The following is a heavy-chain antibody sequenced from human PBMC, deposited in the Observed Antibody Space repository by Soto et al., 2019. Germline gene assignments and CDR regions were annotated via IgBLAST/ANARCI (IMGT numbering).Heavy chain of an antibody. J-gene: IGHJ4*02. D-gene: IGHD1-26*01. V-gene: IGHV3-66*04. CDR3: ARRSGSYEN. CDR1: GFTVSTNY. Sequence: GGSLRLSCAASGFTVSTNYMSWVRQAPGKGLEWVSIISGGGSTNYADSVKGRFTISRDNSKSTLYLQMNSLRADDTAVYYCARRSGSYENWGQGTLVTVSS. CDR2: ISGGGST.